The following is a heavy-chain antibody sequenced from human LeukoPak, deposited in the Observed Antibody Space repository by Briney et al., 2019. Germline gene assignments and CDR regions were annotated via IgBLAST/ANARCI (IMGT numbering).Heavy chain of an antibody. D-gene: IGHD3-22*01. CDR1: GFTFSSYS. Sequence: GGSLRVSCAASGFTFSSYSMNWVRQAPGKGLEWVSSISSSGSYIYYADSVKGRFTISRDNAKNSLYLQMNSLRAEDTAVYYCASLSVGYYYDSSGPTLDYWGQGTLVTVSS. CDR3: ASLSVGYYYDSSGPTLDY. V-gene: IGHV3-21*01. CDR2: ISSSGSYI. J-gene: IGHJ4*02.